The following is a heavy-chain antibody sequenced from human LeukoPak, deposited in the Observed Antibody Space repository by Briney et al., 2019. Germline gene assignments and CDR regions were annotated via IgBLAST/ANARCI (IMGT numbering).Heavy chain of an antibody. CDR2: IIPIFGTA. Sequence: ASVKVSCKASGGTFSSYAISWVRQAPGRGPEWMGVIIPIFGTANYAQKFQGRVTITTDESTSTAYMELSSLRSEDTAVYYCARVRCSSTSCYPLPPGQRYYYYYYMDVWGKGTTVTVSS. J-gene: IGHJ6*03. CDR3: ARVRCSSTSCYPLPPGQRYYYYYYMDV. D-gene: IGHD2-2*01. CDR1: GGTFSSYA. V-gene: IGHV1-69*05.